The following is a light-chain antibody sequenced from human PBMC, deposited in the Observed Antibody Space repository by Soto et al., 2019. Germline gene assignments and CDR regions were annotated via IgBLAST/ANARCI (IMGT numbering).Light chain of an antibody. CDR2: RNN. V-gene: IGLV1-47*01. Sequence: QSVLTQPPSASGTPGQRVTISCSGSSYNIGSNYVYWYQQLPGTAPKLLIYRNNQRPSGVPDRFSGPKSGTSASLAISGLRSEDEADYYCAAWDDSLSGAVFGGGTQLTVL. CDR1: SYNIGSNY. CDR3: AAWDDSLSGAV. J-gene: IGLJ7*01.